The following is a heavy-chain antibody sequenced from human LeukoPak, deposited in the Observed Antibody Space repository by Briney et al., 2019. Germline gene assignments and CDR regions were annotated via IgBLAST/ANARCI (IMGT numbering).Heavy chain of an antibody. Sequence: ASVKVSCKASGYTFTSYGISWVRQAPGQGLEWMGWISAYNGNTNYAQKLQGRVTMTADTSTSTAYMELRSLRSDDTAVYYCARGSGRHYYYYGMDVWGQGTTVTVSS. CDR3: ARGSGRHYYYYGMDV. CDR1: GYTFTSYG. CDR2: ISAYNGNT. D-gene: IGHD1-26*01. V-gene: IGHV1-18*01. J-gene: IGHJ6*02.